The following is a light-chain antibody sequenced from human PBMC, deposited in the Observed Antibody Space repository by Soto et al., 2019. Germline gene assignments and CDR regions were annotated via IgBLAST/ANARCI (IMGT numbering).Light chain of an antibody. CDR2: HVT. CDR1: SSDIGHYDY. V-gene: IGLV2-14*03. CDR3: CSLTTSHTYV. J-gene: IGLJ1*01. Sequence: QSALTQPASVSGSPGHSITISCTGTSSDIGHYDYVSWYQQRPGKAPKLMIYHVTYRPSGVSNRYSGSKSGNSASLTISGLQADDEADYYCCSLTTSHTYVFGSGTKVTVL.